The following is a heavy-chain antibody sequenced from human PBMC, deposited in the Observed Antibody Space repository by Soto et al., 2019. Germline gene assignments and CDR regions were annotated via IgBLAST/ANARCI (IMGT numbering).Heavy chain of an antibody. V-gene: IGHV4-4*02. CDR2: IYHSGST. D-gene: IGHD6-13*01. J-gene: IGHJ4*02. CDR3: ARVARAAAGTD. Sequence: QVQLQESGPGLVKPSGTLSLTCAVSGGSISSSNWWSWVRQPPGKGLEWIGEIYHSGSTNYNPSRTRRVTLSVDKSKSQFSLMLSSVTAADTAVYYCARVARAAAGTDWGQGTLVTVSS. CDR1: GGSISSSNW.